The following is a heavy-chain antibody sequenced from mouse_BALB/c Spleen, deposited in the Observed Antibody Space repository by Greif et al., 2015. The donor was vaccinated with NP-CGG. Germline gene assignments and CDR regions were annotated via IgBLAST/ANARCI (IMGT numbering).Heavy chain of an antibody. CDR2: IDTSDSYT. Sequence: LQESGAELVMPGASVKMSCKASGYTFTDYWMHWVKQRPGQGLEWIGAIDTSDSYTSYNQKFKGKATLTVDESSSTAYMQLSSLTSEDSAVYYCAGVYYAMDYWGQGTSVTVSS. CDR1: GYTFTDYW. CDR3: AGVYYAMDY. J-gene: IGHJ4*01. V-gene: IGHV1-69*01.